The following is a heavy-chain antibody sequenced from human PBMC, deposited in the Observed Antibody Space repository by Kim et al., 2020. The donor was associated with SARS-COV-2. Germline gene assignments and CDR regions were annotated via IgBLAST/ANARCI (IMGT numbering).Heavy chain of an antibody. D-gene: IGHD4-4*01. CDR3: AKASRVTVIIDY. Sequence: GSLRLSCAVSGFTLTNNAMSWVRQAPGKGLEWVSVLGGTGGTFYADSVKGRFTVSRDNTKNTLYLQMNSLRVEDTAVYYCAKASRVTVIIDYWGQGTLVTVSS. V-gene: IGHV3-23*01. J-gene: IGHJ4*02. CDR2: LGGTGGT. CDR1: GFTLTNNA.